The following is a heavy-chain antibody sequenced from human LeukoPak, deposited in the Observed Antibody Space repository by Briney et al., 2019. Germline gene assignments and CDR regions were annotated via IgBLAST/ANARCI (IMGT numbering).Heavy chain of an antibody. V-gene: IGHV1-8*01. CDR1: GYTFTSYD. J-gene: IGHJ4*02. Sequence: GASVKVSCKASGYTFTSYDINWMRQAPGRGLEWGGWMNPNSGNTGYAQTFQGKLTMTRNTSIKTAYMELSSLRSEDTAVYYCARRFYDNLTGHTWYDYWGQGTLVTVSS. CDR3: ARRFYDNLTGHTWYDY. D-gene: IGHD3-9*01. CDR2: MNPNSGNT.